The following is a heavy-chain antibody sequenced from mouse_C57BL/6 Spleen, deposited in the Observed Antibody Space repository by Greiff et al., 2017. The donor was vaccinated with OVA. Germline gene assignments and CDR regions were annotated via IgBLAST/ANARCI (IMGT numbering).Heavy chain of an antibody. CDR1: GYTFTDYY. Sequence: VQLQQSGAELVRPGASVKLSCKASGYTFTDYYINWVKQRPGQGLEWIARIYPGSGNTYYNEKFKGKATLTAETSSSTAYMQLSSLTSEDSAVYFCAREPYAMDYWGQGTSVTVSS. J-gene: IGHJ4*01. V-gene: IGHV1-76*01. CDR2: IYPGSGNT. CDR3: AREPYAMDY.